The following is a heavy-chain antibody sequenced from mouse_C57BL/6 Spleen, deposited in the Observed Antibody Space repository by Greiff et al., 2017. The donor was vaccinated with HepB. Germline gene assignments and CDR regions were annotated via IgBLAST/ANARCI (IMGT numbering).Heavy chain of an antibody. V-gene: IGHV14-2*01. D-gene: IGHD3-2*02. J-gene: IGHJ2*01. CDR3: ARAGAQATSDY. CDR1: GFNIKDYY. CDR2: IGPEDGDT. Sequence: EVKLEESGAELVKPGASVKLSCPASGFNIKDYYMHWVKQRTEQGLEWIGRIGPEDGDTKYAPKFQGTATITADTSSNTAYLQLSSLTSEDTAVYYGARAGAQATSDYWGQGTTLTVSS.